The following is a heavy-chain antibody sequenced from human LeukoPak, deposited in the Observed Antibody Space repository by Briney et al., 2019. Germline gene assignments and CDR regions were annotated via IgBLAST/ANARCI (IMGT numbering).Heavy chain of an antibody. D-gene: IGHD3/OR15-3a*01. CDR1: GGTFSSYA. CDR2: IIPIFGTA. J-gene: IGHJ4*02. CDR3: ARDRGLVIAYYFDY. V-gene: IGHV1-69*06. Sequence: SVKVSCKASGGTFSSYAISWVRQAPGQGLEWMGGIIPIFGTANYAQKFQGRVTITADKSTSTAYMELSSLRSEDTAVYYYARDRGLVIAYYFDYWGQGTLVTVSS.